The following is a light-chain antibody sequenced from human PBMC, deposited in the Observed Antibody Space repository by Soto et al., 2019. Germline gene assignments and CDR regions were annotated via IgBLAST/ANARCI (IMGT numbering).Light chain of an antibody. J-gene: IGKJ2*01. Sequence: DIVMTQSPLSLPVTPGEPASISCRSSQSLLHSSGYNYLGWYLQKPGQSPQLLSYLGSSWASGVPDRFSGSGSGTDFTLRISRVEAEDVGVYYCIQTLQTPYTFGQGTKLDFK. CDR1: QSLLHSSGYNY. CDR3: IQTLQTPYT. V-gene: IGKV2-28*01. CDR2: LGS.